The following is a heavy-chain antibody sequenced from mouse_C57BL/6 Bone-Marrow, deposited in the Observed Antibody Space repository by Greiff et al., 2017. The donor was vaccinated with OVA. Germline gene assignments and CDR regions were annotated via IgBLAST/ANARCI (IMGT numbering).Heavy chain of an antibody. J-gene: IGHJ1*03. Sequence: QVQLQQSGAELVRPGASVKLSCTASGFNIKDYYMHWVKQRPEQGLEWIGMIHPNSGSTNYNEKFKSKATLTVDKSSSTAYMQLSSLTSEDSAVYYCASPHYYGSSLYWYFDVWGTGTTVTVSS. CDR2: IHPNSGST. CDR3: ASPHYYGSSLYWYFDV. D-gene: IGHD1-1*01. V-gene: IGHV1-64*01. CDR1: GFNIKDYY.